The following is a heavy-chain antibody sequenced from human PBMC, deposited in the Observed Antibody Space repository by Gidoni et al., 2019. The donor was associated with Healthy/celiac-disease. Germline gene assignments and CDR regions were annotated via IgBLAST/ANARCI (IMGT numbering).Heavy chain of an antibody. V-gene: IGHV3-13*04. CDR1: GFTFSRSD. CDR2: IGTAGDT. Sequence: VQLVEPGGGLVQPGGSLRLSCSASGFTFSRSDRQWVRKATGKGLEWVSAIGTAGDTYYPGAVKGRFTISRENAKNSLYLQMNSLRAGETAVYYCARDGGSHGMDVWGQGTTVTVSS. CDR3: ARDGGSHGMDV. D-gene: IGHD3-16*01. J-gene: IGHJ6*02.